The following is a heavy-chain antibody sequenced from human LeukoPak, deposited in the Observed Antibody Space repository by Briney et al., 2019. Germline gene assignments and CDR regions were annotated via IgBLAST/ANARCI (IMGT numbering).Heavy chain of an antibody. J-gene: IGHJ4*02. Sequence: SGTLSLTCAVYGGSFSGYYWSWIRQPPGKGLEWIGEITPSGSTNYNPSLKSRVIISVDTSKNQFSLKLSSVTAADTAVYYCARGYGSGSYYGGYWGQGTVVTVSS. CDR3: ARGYGSGSYYGGY. D-gene: IGHD3-10*01. V-gene: IGHV4-34*01. CDR2: ITPSGST. CDR1: GGSFSGYY.